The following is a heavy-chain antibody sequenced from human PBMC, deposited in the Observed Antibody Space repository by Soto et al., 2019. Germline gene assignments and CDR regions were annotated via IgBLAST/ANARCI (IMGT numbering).Heavy chain of an antibody. J-gene: IGHJ6*02. CDR1: GGSISNGGYS. V-gene: IGHV4-30-2*01. D-gene: IGHD7-27*01. Sequence: QLQLQESGSGLVKPSQTLSLTCAVSGGSISNGGYSWSWIRQPPGKGLEWIGYIYHSGSTSYNPSLKSRVTISVDRSKNQFSLKLSSVTAADTAVYYCARARGNWGLSGMDVWGQGTTVTVSS. CDR3: ARARGNWGLSGMDV. CDR2: IYHSGST.